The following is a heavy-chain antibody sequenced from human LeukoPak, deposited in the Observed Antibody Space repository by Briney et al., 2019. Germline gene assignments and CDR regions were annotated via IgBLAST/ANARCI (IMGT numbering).Heavy chain of an antibody. CDR3: ASELTGYSSSWYRYRDYYGTDV. Sequence: SETLSLTCAVYGGSFSGYYWSWIRQPPGKGLEWIGEINHSGSTNYNPSLKSRVTISVDTSKNQFSLKLSSVTAADTAVYYCASELTGYSSSWYRYRDYYGTDVWGQGTTVTVSS. CDR1: GGSFSGYY. D-gene: IGHD6-13*01. V-gene: IGHV4-34*01. J-gene: IGHJ6*02. CDR2: INHSGST.